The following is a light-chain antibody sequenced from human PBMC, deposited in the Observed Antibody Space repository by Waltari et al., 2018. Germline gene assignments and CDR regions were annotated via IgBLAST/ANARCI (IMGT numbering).Light chain of an antibody. CDR2: EGS. J-gene: IGLJ1*01. CDR1: SSDVGSYNL. CDR3: CSYAGSSTPYV. V-gene: IGLV2-23*01. Sequence: QSALTQPASVSGSPGQSITISCTGTSSDVGSYNLVSWYQQHPGKAPKLMIDEGSKGPSGVSNRFSGSKSGNTAFLTISGLQAEDEADYYCCSYAGSSTPYVFGTGTKVTVL.